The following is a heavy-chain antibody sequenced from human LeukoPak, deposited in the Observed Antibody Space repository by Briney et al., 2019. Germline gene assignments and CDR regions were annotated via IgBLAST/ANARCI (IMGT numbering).Heavy chain of an antibody. Sequence: SETLSLTCAVYGGSFSGYYWSWIRQPPGKGLEWIGEINHSGSTDYNPSLKSRVTISVDTSKNQFSLKLSSVTAADTAVYYCARQWVGSWYLHPFDYWGQGTLVTVSS. V-gene: IGHV4-34*01. CDR3: ARQWVGSWYLHPFDY. CDR2: INHSGST. D-gene: IGHD6-13*01. J-gene: IGHJ4*02. CDR1: GGSFSGYY.